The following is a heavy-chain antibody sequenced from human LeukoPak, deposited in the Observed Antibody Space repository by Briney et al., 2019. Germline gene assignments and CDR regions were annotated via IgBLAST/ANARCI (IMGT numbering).Heavy chain of an antibody. CDR1: GGSIGSSNW. CDR3: ARDGGSGWDPYFDY. V-gene: IGHV4-4*02. D-gene: IGHD6-19*01. J-gene: IGHJ4*02. CDR2: IYYSGNT. Sequence: SGTLSLTCAVSGGSIGSSNWWSWVRQPPGKGLEWIGEIYYSGNTNYNPSLKSRVTISIDKSKNQFSLKLSSVTAADTAVYYCARDGGSGWDPYFDYWGQGTLVTVSS.